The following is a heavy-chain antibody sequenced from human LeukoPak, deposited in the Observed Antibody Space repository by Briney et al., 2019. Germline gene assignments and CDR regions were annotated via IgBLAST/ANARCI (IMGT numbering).Heavy chain of an antibody. J-gene: IGHJ1*01. Sequence: GGSLRLSCAASGFTFSRYSMNCVRQPPGKWMEWVSSIPSSSSYIFDAESVRGRFTISRDNAKNSLYLQMNSLRAEDTAVYYCARGGKRAVIGTRSPQYFQHWGQGTLVTVSS. V-gene: IGHV3-21*01. CDR1: GFTFSRYS. D-gene: IGHD6-19*01. CDR3: ARGGKRAVIGTRSPQYFQH. CDR2: IPSSSSYI.